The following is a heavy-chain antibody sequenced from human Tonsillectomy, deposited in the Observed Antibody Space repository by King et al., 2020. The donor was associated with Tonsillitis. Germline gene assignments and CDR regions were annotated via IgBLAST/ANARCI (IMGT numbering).Heavy chain of an antibody. CDR1: GFTFDDYA. J-gene: IGHJ2*01. D-gene: IGHD3-10*01. V-gene: IGHV3-9*01. CDR3: VKDSRGAPIWYFDL. CDR2: ISWNSGSI. Sequence: VQLVESGGGLVQSGRSLRLSCAASGFTFDDYAMHWVRQAPGKGLEWVSGISWNSGSIDYADSVKGRFTISRDNAKNSLYLQMHSLRPEDTAFYYCVKDSRGAPIWYFDLWGRGTLVTVSS.